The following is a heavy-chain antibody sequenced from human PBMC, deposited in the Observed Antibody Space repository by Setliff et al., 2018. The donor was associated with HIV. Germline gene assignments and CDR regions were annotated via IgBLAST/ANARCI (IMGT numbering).Heavy chain of an antibody. CDR1: GVSIDSHY. CDR2: LHVSGKS. D-gene: IGHD1-26*01. CDR3: EGGEDSGTYGKPYDS. Sequence: PSETLYPTCNISGVSIDSHYWSWNRQAAGQELEWIGSLHVSGKSNYNPSLKSRITLSVDKSKNQFTLKLHSVTAADTAVYFCEGGEDSGTYGKPYDSWGQGALVTVSS. V-gene: IGHV4-4*07. J-gene: IGHJ4*02.